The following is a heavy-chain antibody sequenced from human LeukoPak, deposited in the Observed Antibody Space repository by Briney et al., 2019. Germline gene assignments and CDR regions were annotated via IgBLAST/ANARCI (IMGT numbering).Heavy chain of an antibody. J-gene: IGHJ4*02. CDR3: TTLVHYDILTGYYTFNY. D-gene: IGHD3-9*01. Sequence: PGGSLRLSCAASGFTFSSYEMNWVRQAPGKGLEWVGRIKSNTDGGTTGYAAPVKGRFTISRDDSENTLYLQMNNLKTEDTAVYYCTTLVHYDILTGYYTFNYWGQGTLVTVSS. CDR1: GFTFSSYE. V-gene: IGHV3-15*01. CDR2: IKSNTDGGTT.